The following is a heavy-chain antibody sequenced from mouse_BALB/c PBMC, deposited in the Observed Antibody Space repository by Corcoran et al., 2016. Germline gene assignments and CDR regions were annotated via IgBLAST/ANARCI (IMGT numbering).Heavy chain of an antibody. CDR2: IDPGNGNT. J-gene: IGHJ1*01. CDR3: ARWDWYFDV. V-gene: IGHV14-3*02. Sequence: EEQVQQSGAELVKRGAAGKLSWTADGFNTKDTFMHWVKQRPEQGLGWIGRIDPGNGNTKYDPKFQGKATITEETSSNTAYLQLSSLTSEDTAVYYCARWDWYFDVWGAGTTVTVSS. CDR1: GFNTKDTF.